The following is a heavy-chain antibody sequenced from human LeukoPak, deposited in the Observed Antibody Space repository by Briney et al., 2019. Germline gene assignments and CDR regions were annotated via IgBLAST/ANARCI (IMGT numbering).Heavy chain of an antibody. Sequence: SETLSLTCAVSGYSISNGYYWGRIRQPPGKGLEWIARIDRTGNRYYNPPLKSRVTISVDTSKNQLSLKLTSLTAADTAIYYCARVDNYYGLGSFGASHYYYMDVWGKGTTVTVSS. D-gene: IGHD3-10*01. CDR3: ARVDNYYGLGSFGASHYYYMDV. CDR2: IDRTGNR. J-gene: IGHJ6*03. V-gene: IGHV4-38-2*01. CDR1: GYSISNGYY.